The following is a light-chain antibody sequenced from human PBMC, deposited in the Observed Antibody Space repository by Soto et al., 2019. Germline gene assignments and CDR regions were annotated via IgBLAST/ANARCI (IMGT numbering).Light chain of an antibody. J-gene: IGKJ2*01. CDR1: QRVSSSY. CDR2: GAS. CDR3: QRYGSSPPFT. V-gene: IGKV3-20*01. Sequence: IVLTQSPGTLSLSPGERATLSCSASQRVSSSYLAWYQPKPGQSPRLLFYGASSRATGIPARFSGSWSGTDFTLTISRLEPEDFAVYFCQRYGSSPPFTCGQVTKVEI.